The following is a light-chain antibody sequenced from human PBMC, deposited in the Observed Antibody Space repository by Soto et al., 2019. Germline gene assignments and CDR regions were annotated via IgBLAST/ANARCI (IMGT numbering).Light chain of an antibody. J-gene: IGKJ1*01. CDR2: RTS. V-gene: IGKV3-20*01. CDR3: QQYGSSPIT. CDR1: QSVSTNY. Sequence: EIVLTQSPGTVSLSPGERATLSCRASQSVSTNYLAWYQQKPGQAPRLLIYRTSTRATGIPDRFSGGGSGTDFTLTISRLAPEDFATYYCQQYGSSPITFGQGTKVDIK.